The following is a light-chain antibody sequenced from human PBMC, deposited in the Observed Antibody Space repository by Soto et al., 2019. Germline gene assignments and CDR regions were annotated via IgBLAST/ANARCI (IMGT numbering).Light chain of an antibody. J-gene: IGLJ1*01. CDR2: EVS. V-gene: IGLV2-8*01. Sequence: QSALTQPPSASGSPGQSVTISCTGTSSDVGGYNYVSWYQQHPGKAPKVMIYEVSKRPSGVPDRFSGSKSGNMASLTVSGLQAEDEADYYCSSYAGSNNYVFGTGTKVTVL. CDR1: SSDVGGYNY. CDR3: SSYAGSNNYV.